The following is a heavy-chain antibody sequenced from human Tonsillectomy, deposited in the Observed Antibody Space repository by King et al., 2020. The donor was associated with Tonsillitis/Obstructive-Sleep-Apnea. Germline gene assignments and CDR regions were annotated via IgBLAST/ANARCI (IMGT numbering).Heavy chain of an antibody. CDR3: ARAPRAYDSSGYLYYFDY. V-gene: IGHV4-30-2*01. Sequence: LQLQESGSGLVKPSQTLSLTCAVSGGSISSGGYSWSWIRQPPGKGLEWSGYIYHSGSTYYNPSLKSRVTISVDRSKNHFSLKLSSVTAADTAVYYCARAPRAYDSSGYLYYFDYWGQGTLVTVSS. CDR2: IYHSGST. J-gene: IGHJ4*02. D-gene: IGHD3-22*01. CDR1: GGSISSGGYS.